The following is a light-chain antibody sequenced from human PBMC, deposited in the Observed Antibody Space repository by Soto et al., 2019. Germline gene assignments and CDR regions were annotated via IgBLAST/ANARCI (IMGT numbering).Light chain of an antibody. CDR2: AAS. CDR1: QDIRVD. V-gene: IGKV1-6*01. CDR3: LQYYDSPYT. J-gene: IGKJ2*01. Sequence: AIQMTQSPPSLSASVGDRVIITCRASQDIRVDVGWLQQRQGNATNLLIYAASTLHTGVPSTFTGSGSGTDFTLTINDLQPDDVAPYCCLQYYDSPYTSCQGTKLEI.